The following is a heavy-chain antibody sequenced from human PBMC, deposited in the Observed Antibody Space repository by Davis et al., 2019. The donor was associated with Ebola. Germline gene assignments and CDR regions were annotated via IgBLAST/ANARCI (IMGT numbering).Heavy chain of an antibody. CDR3: AKSMVITDSY. J-gene: IGHJ4*02. D-gene: IGHD3-22*01. V-gene: IGHV3-30*18. CDR1: GFTFSSYG. CDR2: ISYDGSNK. Sequence: GESLKISCAASGFTFSSYGMHWVRQAPGKGLEWVAVISYDGSNKYFADSVKGRFTISRDNSKNTLYLQMNSLRAEDTAVYYCAKSMVITDSYWGQGILVTVSS.